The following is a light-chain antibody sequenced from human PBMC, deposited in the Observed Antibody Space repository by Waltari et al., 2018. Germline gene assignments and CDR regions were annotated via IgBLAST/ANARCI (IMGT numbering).Light chain of an antibody. V-gene: IGKV3-20*01. CDR2: GAF. CDR1: LSVIALS. J-gene: IGKJ3*01. Sequence: VLTPSPGTLALSPEESATPSCRASLSVIALSLAWYQQKPGQGPRLLLYGAFRMDTGIPDRFSGSGSGTDFTFRISRLEPEDFAAYYCQQYRGPPHTFGPGTKLEI. CDR3: QQYRGPPHT.